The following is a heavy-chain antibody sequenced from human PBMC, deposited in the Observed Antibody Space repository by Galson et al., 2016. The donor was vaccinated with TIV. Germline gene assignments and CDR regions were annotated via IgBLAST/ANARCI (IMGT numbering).Heavy chain of an antibody. V-gene: IGHV1-2*02. Sequence: QSGAEVKKPGESLKISCKASGYSFTGYFMHWVRQAPGQGLEWMGWINPKTGAKTYAQEFQGRITMTRDTSASTVYMDLNRLQSDDTAVYYCARSDSYYKYALDVWGQGTTVTVSS. D-gene: IGHD3-10*01. J-gene: IGHJ3*01. CDR1: GYSFTGYF. CDR3: ARSDSYYKYALDV. CDR2: INPKTGAK.